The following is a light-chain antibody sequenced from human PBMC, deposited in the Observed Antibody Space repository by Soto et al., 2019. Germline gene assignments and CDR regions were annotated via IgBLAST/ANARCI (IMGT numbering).Light chain of an antibody. J-gene: IGKJ1*01. CDR2: GAS. CDR1: QSVSSSY. Sequence: EIVLTQSPGTLSLSPGARATLYCRASQSVSSSYLAWYQQKPGQAPRLLIYGASSRATGIPDRFSGSGSGTDFTLTISRLEPEDFAVYYCQQYGSSPWTFGQGTKVDIK. V-gene: IGKV3-20*01. CDR3: QQYGSSPWT.